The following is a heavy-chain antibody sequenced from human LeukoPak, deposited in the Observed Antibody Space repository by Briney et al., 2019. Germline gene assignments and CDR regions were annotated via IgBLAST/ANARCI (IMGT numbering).Heavy chain of an antibody. CDR1: GITFSTYW. D-gene: IGHD3-22*01. J-gene: IGHJ3*01. CDR3: ARAGTVVDYDPSDAFDV. V-gene: IGHV3-74*01. CDR2: XXSDXXTT. Sequence: GGSLRLSCAASGITFSTYWXXXXXXAXXXXXXXXXRXXSDXXTTSYVDSVXGRXXXXXXXXXXXLYLQMNSLRAEDTAVYYCARAGTVVDYDPSDAFDVWGQGTMVTVSS.